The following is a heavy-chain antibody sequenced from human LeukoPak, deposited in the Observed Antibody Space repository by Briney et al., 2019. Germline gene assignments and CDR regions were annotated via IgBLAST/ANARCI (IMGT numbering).Heavy chain of an antibody. D-gene: IGHD6-19*01. CDR2: ISGSGGST. CDR3: AKDPRIAVAGPRGGWFDP. J-gene: IGHJ5*02. CDR1: GFTFSSYG. Sequence: AGGSLRLSCAASGFTFSSYGMSWVRQAPGKGLEWVSAISGSGGSTYYADSVEGRFTISRDNSKNTLYLQMNSLRAEDTAVYYCAKDPRIAVAGPRGGWFDPGGQGTLVTVSS. V-gene: IGHV3-23*01.